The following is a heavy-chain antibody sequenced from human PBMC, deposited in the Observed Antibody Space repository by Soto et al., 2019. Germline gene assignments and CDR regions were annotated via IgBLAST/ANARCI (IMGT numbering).Heavy chain of an antibody. Sequence: GWSLGLSCASSVFSFISHWMHWVRQAPGKGLVWLARIDGAGTSTYYADSVQGRFTISRDNAKNTLYLQMNSLRAEDTALYYCARGPFYVDVWGQGTTVTVSS. J-gene: IGHJ6*02. D-gene: IGHD3-16*01. CDR1: VFSFISHW. CDR2: IDGAGTST. V-gene: IGHV3-74*01. CDR3: ARGPFYVDV.